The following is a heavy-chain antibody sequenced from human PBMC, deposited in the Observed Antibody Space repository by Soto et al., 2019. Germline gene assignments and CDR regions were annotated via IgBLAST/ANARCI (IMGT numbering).Heavy chain of an antibody. CDR1: GFTFSSYS. Sequence: GGSLRLSCAASGFTFSSYSMNWVRQAPGKGLEWVSSISSSSSYIYYADSVKGRFTISRDNAKNSLYLQMNSLRAEDTAVYYCARDLIRYYDFWSGPHWGQGTLVTVSS. J-gene: IGHJ4*02. CDR3: ARDLIRYYDFWSGPH. D-gene: IGHD3-3*01. V-gene: IGHV3-21*01. CDR2: ISSSSSYI.